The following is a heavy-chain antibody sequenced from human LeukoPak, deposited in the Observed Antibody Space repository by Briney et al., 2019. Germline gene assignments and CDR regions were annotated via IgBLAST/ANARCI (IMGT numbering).Heavy chain of an antibody. CDR2: IYHSGST. D-gene: IGHD3-22*01. CDR1: GGSISSSNW. CDR3: ATHSSGYYYGYFQH. Sequence: PSGTLSLTCAVSGGSISSSNWWSWVRQPPGKGLEWIGEIYHSGSTNYNPSLKSRVTISVDKSKNQFSLKLSSVTAADTAVYYCATHSSGYYYGYFQHWGQGTLVTVSS. V-gene: IGHV4-4*02. J-gene: IGHJ1*01.